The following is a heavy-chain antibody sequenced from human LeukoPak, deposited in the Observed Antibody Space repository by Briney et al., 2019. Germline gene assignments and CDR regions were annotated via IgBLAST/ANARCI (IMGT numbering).Heavy chain of an antibody. D-gene: IGHD2-15*01. J-gene: IGHJ4*02. Sequence: PGGSLRLSCAASGFTFSSYWMSWVRQAPGKGLEWVANIKQDGSEKYYVDSVKGRFTISRDNAKNSLYLQMNSLRAEDTAVYYCARGSGGRPSYYFDYWGQGTLVTVSP. V-gene: IGHV3-7*01. CDR1: GFTFSSYW. CDR2: IKQDGSEK. CDR3: ARGSGGRPSYYFDY.